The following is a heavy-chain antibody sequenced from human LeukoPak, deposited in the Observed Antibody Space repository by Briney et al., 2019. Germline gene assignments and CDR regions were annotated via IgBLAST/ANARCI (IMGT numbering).Heavy chain of an antibody. CDR3: ARDGIAAAGQHFHYYYYMDV. Sequence: ETLSLTCAVYGGSFSGYYWSWIRQPPGKGLEWVSSISSSSSYIYYADSVKGRFTISRDNAKNSLYLQMNSLRAEDTAVYYCARDGIAAAGQHFHYYYYMDVWGKGTTVTVSS. CDR2: ISSSSSYI. J-gene: IGHJ6*03. V-gene: IGHV3-21*01. CDR1: GGSFSGYY. D-gene: IGHD6-13*01.